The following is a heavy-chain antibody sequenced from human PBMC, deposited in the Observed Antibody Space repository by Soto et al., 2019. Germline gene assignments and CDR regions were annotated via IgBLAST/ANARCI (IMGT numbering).Heavy chain of an antibody. V-gene: IGHV3-9*01. CDR3: VIDESLNWYSGHFRH. CDR1: GFTFDDYA. CDR2: INWNSGSI. J-gene: IGHJ1*01. D-gene: IGHD1-26*01. Sequence: GGSLRLSCAASGFTFDDYAKHWVRQVQGKGREWGSGINWNSGSIGYADSVKGRFAISRDNANNSLHLQLNSLRAEDTASYYCVIDESLNWYSGHFRHWCQGTLVTVSS.